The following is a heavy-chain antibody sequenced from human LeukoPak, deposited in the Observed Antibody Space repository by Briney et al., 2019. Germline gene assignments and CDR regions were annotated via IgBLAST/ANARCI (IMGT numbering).Heavy chain of an antibody. CDR3: TRDQGSGYCSSTSCYESWFDP. CDR2: IRSKAYGGTT. CDR1: GFTFGDYA. V-gene: IGHV3-49*03. Sequence: PGRSLRLSCTASGFTFGDYALSWFRQAPGKGLEWVGFIRSKAYGGTTEYAASVKGRFTISRDDSKSIAYLQMNSLKTEDTAVYYCTRDQGSGYCSSTSCYESWFDPWGQGTLVTVSS. J-gene: IGHJ5*02. D-gene: IGHD2-2*01.